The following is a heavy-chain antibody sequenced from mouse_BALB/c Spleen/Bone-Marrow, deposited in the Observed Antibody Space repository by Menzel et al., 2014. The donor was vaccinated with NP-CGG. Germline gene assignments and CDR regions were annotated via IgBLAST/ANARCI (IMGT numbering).Heavy chain of an antibody. CDR2: INPYDGGT. Sequence: EVQLQQSGPELVKPGASMKISCKASGYSFTGYTMNWVKQSHGKSLEWIGLINPYDGGTSYNQKFKGKATLTVDKSSSTAYMEFLSLTSEDSAVYYCAREGGYDGYYPLAYWGQGTLVTVSA. D-gene: IGHD2-3*01. J-gene: IGHJ3*01. CDR3: AREGGYDGYYPLAY. V-gene: IGHV1-18*01. CDR1: GYSFTGYT.